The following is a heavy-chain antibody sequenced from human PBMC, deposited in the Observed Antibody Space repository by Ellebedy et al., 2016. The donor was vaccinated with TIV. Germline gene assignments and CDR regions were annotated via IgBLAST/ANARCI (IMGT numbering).Heavy chain of an antibody. CDR2: IIPILDIA. Sequence: AASVKVSCKASGGPFSSYAISWVRQAPGQGLEWMGRIIPILDIANYAQKFQGRVTITADKSTSTAYMELSSLRSEDTAVYYCARDSGAYCGGDCYNIDYWGQGTLVTVSS. CDR1: GGPFSSYA. D-gene: IGHD2-21*02. J-gene: IGHJ4*02. V-gene: IGHV1-69*04. CDR3: ARDSGAYCGGDCYNIDY.